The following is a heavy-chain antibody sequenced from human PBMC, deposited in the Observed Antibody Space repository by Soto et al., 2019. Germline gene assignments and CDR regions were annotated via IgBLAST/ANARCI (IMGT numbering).Heavy chain of an antibody. CDR2: IIPVLNVA. Sequence: QVQLEQSGAEMKRPGSSVKVSCETSVGIFTNYTFSWVRQAPGQGLEWMGWIIPVLNVANYAQKFQGRIAVTADKSTSTAFLELTDLISADTAIYFCARAPTASSPFDYWGQGTLVTVSS. V-gene: IGHV1-69*02. D-gene: IGHD1-26*01. CDR1: VGIFTNYT. J-gene: IGHJ4*02. CDR3: ARAPTASSPFDY.